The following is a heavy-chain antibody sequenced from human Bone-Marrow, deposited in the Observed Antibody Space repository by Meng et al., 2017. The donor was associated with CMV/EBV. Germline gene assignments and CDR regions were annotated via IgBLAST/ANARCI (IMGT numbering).Heavy chain of an antibody. V-gene: IGHV1-46*01. D-gene: IGHD5-18*01. CDR3: ARRRGYSYGRGYYYYGMDV. CDR2: INPSGGST. Sequence: ASVKVSCKASGGTFSSYAISWVRQAPGQGLEWMGIINPSGGSTSYAQKFQGRVTMTRDTSTSTVYMELSSLRSEDTAVYYCARRRGYSYGRGYYYYGMDVWGQGTTVTVSS. J-gene: IGHJ6*02. CDR1: GGTFSSYA.